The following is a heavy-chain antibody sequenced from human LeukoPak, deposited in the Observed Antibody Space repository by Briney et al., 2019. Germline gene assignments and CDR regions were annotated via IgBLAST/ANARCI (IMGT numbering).Heavy chain of an antibody. D-gene: IGHD5-24*01. CDR2: ISYDGSNK. CDR1: GFTFSSYA. J-gene: IGHJ5*02. CDR3: ARELVEMATICWFDP. V-gene: IGHV3-30-3*01. Sequence: GRSLRLSCAPSGFTFSSYAMHCVRQAPGKGLEWVADISYDGSNKYYADSVKGRFTISRDNSKNTLYLQMNSLRAEDTAVYYCARELVEMATICWFDPWGQGTLVTVSS.